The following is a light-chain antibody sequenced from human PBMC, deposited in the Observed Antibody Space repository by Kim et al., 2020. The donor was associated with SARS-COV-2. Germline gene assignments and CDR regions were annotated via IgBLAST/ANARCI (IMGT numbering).Light chain of an antibody. Sequence: VAQGRTATITCGGSNIGSKNVHWYQQRPGQAPVLVIYADFFRPSGIPERFSGSNLGDTATLTIGGAQADDEADYYCQVWDSNTIRVFGGGTQLTVL. J-gene: IGLJ3*02. V-gene: IGLV3-9*01. CDR2: ADF. CDR1: NIGSKN. CDR3: QVWDSNTIRV.